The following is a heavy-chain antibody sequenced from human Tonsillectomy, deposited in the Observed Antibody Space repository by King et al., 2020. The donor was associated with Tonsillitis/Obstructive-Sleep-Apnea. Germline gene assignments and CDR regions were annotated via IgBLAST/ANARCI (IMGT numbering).Heavy chain of an antibody. D-gene: IGHD3-10*01. CDR3: ARHESGGPWFGELVYPNHWFDP. CDR1: SDSFSAYY. V-gene: IGHV4-59*08. Sequence: QLQESGPGLVKPSETLSLTCSVSSDSFSAYYWSWIRLPPGKGLEWIGYIRYSGTTNYNPSLKSRVTISIDMSTNQFSLKLRSVTAADTAVYYCARHESGGPWFGELVYPNHWFDPWGQGTLVIVSS. CDR2: IRYSGTT. J-gene: IGHJ5*02.